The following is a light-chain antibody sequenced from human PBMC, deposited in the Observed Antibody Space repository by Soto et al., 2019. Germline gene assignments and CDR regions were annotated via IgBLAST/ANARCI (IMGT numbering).Light chain of an antibody. CDR2: GNT. CDR3: QSSDSSLSGYV. Sequence: QSVLTQPPSVSGAPGQRVTISCTGSSSNIGAGYDIHWYQQLPGTAPKLLIYGNTNRPSGVPDRFSGSKSGTSASLAITGLQAEGVADYYCQSSDSSLSGYVFGTGTKVTVL. V-gene: IGLV1-40*01. CDR1: SSNIGAGYD. J-gene: IGLJ1*01.